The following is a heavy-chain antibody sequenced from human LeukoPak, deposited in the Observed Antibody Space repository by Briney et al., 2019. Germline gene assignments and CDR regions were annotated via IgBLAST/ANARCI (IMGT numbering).Heavy chain of an antibody. V-gene: IGHV1-2*02. D-gene: IGHD3-9*01. Sequence: ASVKVSCKASGYTFTGYYMHWVRQAPGQGLEWMGWINPNSGGTNYAQKFQGRVTMTMDTSISTAYMELSRLRSDDTAVYYCARDLRGYYDILTGYYYFDYWGQGTLVTVSS. CDR1: GYTFTGYY. CDR2: INPNSGGT. J-gene: IGHJ4*02. CDR3: ARDLRGYYDILTGYYYFDY.